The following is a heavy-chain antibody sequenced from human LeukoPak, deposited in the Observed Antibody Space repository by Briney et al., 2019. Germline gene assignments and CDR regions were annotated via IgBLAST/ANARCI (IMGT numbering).Heavy chain of an antibody. CDR3: ARGSRIWFGELLFGGAFDI. J-gene: IGHJ3*02. CDR2: ISYDGSNK. D-gene: IGHD3-10*01. Sequence: PGGSLRLSCAASGFTFSSYAMHWVRQAPGKGLEWVAVISYDGSNKYYADSVKGRFTISRDNSKNTLYLQMNSLRAEDTAVYYCARGSRIWFGELLFGGAFDIWGQGTMVTVSS. CDR1: GFTFSSYA. V-gene: IGHV3-30-3*01.